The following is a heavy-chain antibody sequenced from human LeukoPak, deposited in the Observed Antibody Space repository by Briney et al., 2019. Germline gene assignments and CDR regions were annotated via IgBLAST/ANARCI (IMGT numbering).Heavy chain of an antibody. V-gene: IGHV1-18*01. CDR1: GYTFTNYG. Sequence: ASVKVSCKASGYTFTNYGINWMRQAPGQGLEWMGWISPYNSNTDYAQKLQGRVTMTTDTSTNTAYMELRSLRSDDTAVYYCARPLSFGESPLEIWGQGTLVTVSS. CDR2: ISPYNSNT. D-gene: IGHD3-10*01. J-gene: IGHJ4*02. CDR3: ARPLSFGESPLEI.